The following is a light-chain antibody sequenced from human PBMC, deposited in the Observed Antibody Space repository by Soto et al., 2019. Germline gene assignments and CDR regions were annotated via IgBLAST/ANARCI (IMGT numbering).Light chain of an antibody. Sequence: QSALTQPTSVSASPGQSITISCTGTSGDVGGYNYVSWHQQHQGKAHQLMIYDVSKRPSGVSNRFSDSKSGNTASLTISGLQAEDEDDYYGSSYTSRSTVVFGGGTKVTVL. CDR1: SGDVGGYNY. CDR2: DVS. CDR3: SSYTSRSTVV. J-gene: IGLJ2*01. V-gene: IGLV2-14*01.